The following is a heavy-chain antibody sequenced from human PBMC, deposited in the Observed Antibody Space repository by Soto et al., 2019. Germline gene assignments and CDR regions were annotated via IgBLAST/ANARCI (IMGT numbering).Heavy chain of an antibody. J-gene: IGHJ4*02. CDR3: ARAFYYDRSGYYDY. CDR1: GFTFSSYE. D-gene: IGHD3-22*01. V-gene: IGHV3-48*03. Sequence: GGSLRLSCAASGFTFSSYEMNWVRQAPGKGLEWVSYISSSGSTIYYADSVKGRFTISRDNAKNSLYLQMNSLRAEDTAVYYCARAFYYDRSGYYDYWGQGTLVTVSS. CDR2: ISSSGSTI.